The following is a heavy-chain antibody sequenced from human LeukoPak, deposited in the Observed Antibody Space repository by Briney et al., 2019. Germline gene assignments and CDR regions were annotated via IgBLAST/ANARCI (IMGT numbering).Heavy chain of an antibody. CDR2: ISAYNGDT. CDR3: ARPSGARRHLWLDY. CDR1: GYILTTYG. D-gene: IGHD5-18*01. J-gene: IGHJ4*02. V-gene: IGHV1-18*01. Sequence: ASVKVSCKASGYILTTYGISWVRQAPGQGLEWMGWISAYNGDTDLAQHLQGRVSMTIDASTNTAYMELRSLRSDDTSVYYCARPSGARRHLWLDYWGQGTVVTVSS.